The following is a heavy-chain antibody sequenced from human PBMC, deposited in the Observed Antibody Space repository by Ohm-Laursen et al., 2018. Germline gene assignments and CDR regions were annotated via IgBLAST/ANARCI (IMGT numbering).Heavy chain of an antibody. V-gene: IGHV3-30*02. CDR2: IWYDGSNK. Sequence: SLRLSCAASGFTFSGYAMHWVRQAPGKGLEWLAIIWYDGSNKYYADSVKGRFTISRDNSKNTLYLQMNSLRAEDTAVYYCAKNSGFYDSSGYILGYFNYWGQGTLVTVSS. J-gene: IGHJ4*02. CDR3: AKNSGFYDSSGYILGYFNY. D-gene: IGHD3-22*01. CDR1: GFTFSGYA.